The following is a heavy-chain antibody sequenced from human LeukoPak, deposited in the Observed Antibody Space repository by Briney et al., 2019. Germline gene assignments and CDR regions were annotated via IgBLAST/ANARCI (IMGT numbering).Heavy chain of an antibody. CDR1: GFTFDDYA. CDR2: ISWNSGNI. D-gene: IGHD1-1*01. CDR3: AKGTTGTTGGWFDP. V-gene: IGHV3-9*03. J-gene: IGHJ5*02. Sequence: QPGRSLRLSCAASGFTFDDYAMQWVRQAPGKGLEWVSGISWNSGNIGYADSVKGRFTISRDNAKNSLYLQMNGLRAEDMALYYCAKGTTGTTGGWFDPWGQGTLVTVSS.